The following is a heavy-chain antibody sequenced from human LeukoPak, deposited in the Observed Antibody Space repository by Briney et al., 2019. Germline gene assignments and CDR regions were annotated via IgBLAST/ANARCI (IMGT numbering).Heavy chain of an antibody. V-gene: IGHV4-34*01. J-gene: IGHJ4*02. Sequence: SETLCLTCAVYGGSFSGYYWSWIRQPPGKGLEWIEEINHSGSTNYNPSLKSRVTISVDTSKNQFSLKLSSVTAADTAVYYCARAWGCSSTSCYFDYRGQGTLVTVSS. D-gene: IGHD2-2*01. CDR3: ARAWGCSSTSCYFDY. CDR2: INHSGST. CDR1: GGSFSGYY.